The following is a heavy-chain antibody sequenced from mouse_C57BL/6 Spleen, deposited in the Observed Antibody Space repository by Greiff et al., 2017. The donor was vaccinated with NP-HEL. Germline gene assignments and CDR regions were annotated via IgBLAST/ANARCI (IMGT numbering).Heavy chain of an antibody. CDR1: GFTFSDYG. CDR3: ARGGTMVTSYAMDY. D-gene: IGHD2-2*01. V-gene: IGHV5-17*01. CDR2: ISSGSSTI. Sequence: EVPGVESGGGLVKPGGSLKLSCAASGFTFSDYGMHWVRQAPEKGLEWVAYISSGSSTIYYADPVKGRFTISRDNAKNTLFLQMTSLRSEDTAMYYCARGGTMVTSYAMDYWGQGTSVTVSS. J-gene: IGHJ4*01.